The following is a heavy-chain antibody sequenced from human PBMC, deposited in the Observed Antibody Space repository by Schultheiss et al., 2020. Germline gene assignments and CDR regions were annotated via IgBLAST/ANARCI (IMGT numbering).Heavy chain of an antibody. CDR1: GFTFSNSE. V-gene: IGHV3-48*03. CDR2: ISSSGTII. CDR3: ARDHSSGWLVEGGGFQH. D-gene: IGHD6-19*01. J-gene: IGHJ1*01. Sequence: GGSLRLSCAASGFTFSNSELNWVRQSPGKGLEWVSYISSSGTIIFYADSVKGRFTISRDNAKNSLYLQMNSLRAEDTAVYYCARDHSSGWLVEGGGFQHWGQGTLVTVSS.